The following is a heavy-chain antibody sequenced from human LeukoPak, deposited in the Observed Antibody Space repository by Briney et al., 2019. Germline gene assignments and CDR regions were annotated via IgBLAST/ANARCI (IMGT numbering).Heavy chain of an antibody. Sequence: SETLSLTCTVSAGSISSSDYYWAWIRQPPGKGLEWIETIYNSGMTYYNPSLKSRTTISLDTSKNQFSLKLTSVTAADTAVYYCARGGDYNAQDLWYWGQGTLVTVSS. V-gene: IGHV4-39*07. CDR1: AGSISSSDYY. D-gene: IGHD4-17*01. CDR2: IYNSGMT. J-gene: IGHJ4*02. CDR3: ARGGDYNAQDLWY.